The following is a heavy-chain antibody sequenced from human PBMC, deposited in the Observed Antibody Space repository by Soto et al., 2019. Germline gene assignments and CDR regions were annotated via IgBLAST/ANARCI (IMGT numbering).Heavy chain of an antibody. J-gene: IGHJ6*02. V-gene: IGHV1-69*13. CDR3: ARDRAYYYDSSGYYGHGSYYYYGMDV. Sequence: SVKVSCKASGGTFSSYAISWLRQSPGQGLEWMGGIIPIFGTANYAQKFQGRVTITADESTSTAYMELSSLRSEDTAVYYCARDRAYYYDSSGYYGHGSYYYYGMDVWGQGTTVTVSS. D-gene: IGHD3-22*01. CDR1: GGTFSSYA. CDR2: IIPIFGTA.